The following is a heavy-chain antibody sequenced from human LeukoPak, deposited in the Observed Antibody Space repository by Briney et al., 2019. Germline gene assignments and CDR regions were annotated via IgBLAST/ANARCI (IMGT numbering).Heavy chain of an antibody. D-gene: IGHD6-13*01. Sequence: GGSLRLSCAASGFTFSSYAMSWVRQAPGKGLEWVSAISGSGGSTYYADSVKGRFTISRDNAKNTLYLQMNSLRAEDTAVYYCARSISWTDFDPWGQGTLVTVSS. CDR3: ARSISWTDFDP. J-gene: IGHJ5*02. CDR1: GFTFSSYA. CDR2: ISGSGGST. V-gene: IGHV3-23*01.